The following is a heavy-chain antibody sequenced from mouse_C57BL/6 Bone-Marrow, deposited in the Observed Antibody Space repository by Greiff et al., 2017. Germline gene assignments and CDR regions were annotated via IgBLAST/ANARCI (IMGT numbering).Heavy chain of an antibody. Sequence: VQLQQSGAELARPGASVKLSFKASGYTFTSSGISWVKQRTGQGLEWIGEIYPRSGNTYYNEKFKGKATRTADKSSSTAYMELRSLTSEDSAVYFCARPTRGGKRYFDYWGQGTTLTVSS. J-gene: IGHJ2*01. CDR2: IYPRSGNT. D-gene: IGHD1-1*02. CDR3: ARPTRGGKRYFDY. V-gene: IGHV1-81*01. CDR1: GYTFTSSG.